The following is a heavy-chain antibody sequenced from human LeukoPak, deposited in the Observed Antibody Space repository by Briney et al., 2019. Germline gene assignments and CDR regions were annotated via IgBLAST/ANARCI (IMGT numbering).Heavy chain of an antibody. CDR3: ARDRAWNYFDS. J-gene: IGHJ4*02. D-gene: IGHD3-3*01. CDR2: ISSDGSRK. V-gene: IGHV3-30*03. Sequence: GGSLRLSCAPSGFTFSTHGMHWVRQAPGKGLEWVAIISSDGSRKYYAHSVEGRFTISRDNSKNTLYLQMDSLRAEDTAVYYCARDRAWNYFDSWGQGTLVTVSS. CDR1: GFTFSTHG.